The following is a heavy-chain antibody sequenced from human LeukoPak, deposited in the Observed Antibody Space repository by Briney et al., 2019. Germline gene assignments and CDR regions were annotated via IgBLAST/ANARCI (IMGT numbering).Heavy chain of an antibody. CDR1: GFTFSTYS. V-gene: IGHV3-48*01. D-gene: IGHD4-17*01. J-gene: IGHJ5*02. CDR2: ISSGSSTL. CDR3: ARRAPYGDFSFDP. Sequence: GGSLRLSCAASGFTFSTYSMNWVRQAPGKGLEWVSYISSGSSTLYYADSVKGRFTISGDNAKNSLFLQMDSLRAEDTAVYYCARRAPYGDFSFDPWGQGTLVTVSS.